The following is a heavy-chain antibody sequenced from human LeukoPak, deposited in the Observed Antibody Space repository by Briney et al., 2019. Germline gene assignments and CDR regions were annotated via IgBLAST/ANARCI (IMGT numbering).Heavy chain of an antibody. CDR2: INPNSGGT. D-gene: IGHD5-18*01. J-gene: IGHJ5*02. CDR3: ARDLVSGYSYGPVNWFDP. V-gene: IGHV1-2*02. Sequence: GASVKVSCKASGYTFTGYYMHWVRQAPGQGLEWMGWINPNSGGTNYAQKSQGRVTMTRDTSISTAYMELSRLRSDDTAWDYCARDLVSGYSYGPVNWFDPWGQRTLVTVSS. CDR1: GYTFTGYY.